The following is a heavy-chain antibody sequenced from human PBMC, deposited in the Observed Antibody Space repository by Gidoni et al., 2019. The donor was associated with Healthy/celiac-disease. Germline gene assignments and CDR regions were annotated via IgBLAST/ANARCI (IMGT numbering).Heavy chain of an antibody. D-gene: IGHD5-18*01. CDR2: IYYLGST. Sequence: QLQLQESGPGLVKPSETLSLTCTVSGVSISRSSYYWGWILQPPGKGLEWIGSIYYLGSTYYNPSLKSRGTISVDTSKNQFSLKLSSVTAADTAVYYCARDWGVDTAMVNAFDIWGQGTMVTVSS. CDR3: ARDWGVDTAMVNAFDI. J-gene: IGHJ3*02. V-gene: IGHV4-39*07. CDR1: GVSISRSSYY.